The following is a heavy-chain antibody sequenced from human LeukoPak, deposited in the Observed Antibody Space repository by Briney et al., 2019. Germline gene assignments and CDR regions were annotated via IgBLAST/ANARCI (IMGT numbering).Heavy chain of an antibody. V-gene: IGHV4-39*07. CDR3: ARDHGIVVVTRAFDI. Sequence: PSETLSLTCTVSGGSISSSSYYWGWIRQPPGKGLEWIGSIYYSGSTYYNPSLKSRVTISVDTSKNQFSLKLSSVTAADTAVYYCARDHGIVVVTRAFDIWGQGTMVTVSS. CDR2: IYYSGST. J-gene: IGHJ3*02. CDR1: GGSISSSSYY. D-gene: IGHD2-21*02.